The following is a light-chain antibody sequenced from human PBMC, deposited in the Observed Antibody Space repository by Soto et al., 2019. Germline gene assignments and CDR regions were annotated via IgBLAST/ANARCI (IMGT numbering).Light chain of an antibody. Sequence: QSALTQPASVSGSPGQSITISCTGTSSDVGGYNYVSWYQQHPGKAPKLMSYDVSNRPSGVSSRFSGSKSGNTASLTISGLQAEDEADYFCSSYTSSSTFYGFGTGTKLTVL. CDR3: SSYTSSSTFYG. CDR2: DVS. CDR1: SSDVGGYNY. J-gene: IGLJ1*01. V-gene: IGLV2-14*01.